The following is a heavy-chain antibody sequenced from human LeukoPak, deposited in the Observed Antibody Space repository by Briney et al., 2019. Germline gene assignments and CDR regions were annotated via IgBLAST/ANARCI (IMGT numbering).Heavy chain of an antibody. CDR1: GFTFSSYA. CDR2: ISYDGSNK. J-gene: IGHJ4*02. V-gene: IGHV3-30-3*01. Sequence: GGSLRLSCAASGFTFSSYAMHWVRQAPGKGLEWVAVISYDGSNKYYADSVKGRFTISRDNSKNTLYLQMNSLRAEDTAVYYCAKDYAYFTVRELLFDYWGQGTLVTVSS. CDR3: AKDYAYFTVRELLFDY. D-gene: IGHD3-16*01.